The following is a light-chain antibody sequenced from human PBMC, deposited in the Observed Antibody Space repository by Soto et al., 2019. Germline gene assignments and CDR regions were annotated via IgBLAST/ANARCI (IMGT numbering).Light chain of an antibody. Sequence: EIVMTQSPATLSVSPGEGATLSCRASQSVSSNLAWYQQKPGQAPRLLILGASTSATGIPATFSGSGSGTEFSLTISALQSEDFAIYYCQQYSNWPLSFGGGTQVVIK. CDR3: QQYSNWPLS. J-gene: IGKJ4*01. V-gene: IGKV3-15*01. CDR2: GAS. CDR1: QSVSSN.